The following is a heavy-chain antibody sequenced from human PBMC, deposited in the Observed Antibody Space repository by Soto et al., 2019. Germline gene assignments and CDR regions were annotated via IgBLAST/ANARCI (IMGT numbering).Heavy chain of an antibody. J-gene: IGHJ3*02. D-gene: IGHD2-21*02. CDR1: GYSFTSYW. Sequence: EVQLVQSGAEVKKPGESLKISCKGSGYSFTSYWIGWVRQMPGKGLEWMGIIYPGDSDTRYSPSFQGQVTISADKSISPAYQQWSSLKASDTAMYYCARSAGGYGGNSGTKDAFDIWGQGTMVTVAS. V-gene: IGHV5-51*01. CDR3: ARSAGGYGGNSGTKDAFDI. CDR2: IYPGDSDT.